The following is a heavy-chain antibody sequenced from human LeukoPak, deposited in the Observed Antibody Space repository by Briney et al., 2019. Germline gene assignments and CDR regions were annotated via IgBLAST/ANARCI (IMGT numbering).Heavy chain of an antibody. Sequence: GGSLRLSCAASGFTFSNYAMSWVRQAPGKGLEWVSGISGSGRGGDTYYADSVKGRFTISRDNSKNTRYLQMNSLRAEDTAVYYCARKVAAPDYWGQGTLVTVSS. D-gene: IGHD6-19*01. J-gene: IGHJ4*02. CDR2: ISGSGRGGDT. CDR3: ARKVAAPDY. CDR1: GFTFSNYA. V-gene: IGHV3-23*01.